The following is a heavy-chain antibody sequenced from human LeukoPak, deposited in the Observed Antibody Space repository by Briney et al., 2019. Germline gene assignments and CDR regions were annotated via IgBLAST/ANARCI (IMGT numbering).Heavy chain of an antibody. CDR1: VGSINSGNW. Sequence: SETLSLTCGVSVGSINSGNWWTWVRQSPGKGLEWIGEIHHNGTRNYNPSLKSRVTISADTFKNHFSLIVTSLPAADTAVYYCAAAPILRGEGGEHYKYGMDVWGQGTTVIVSS. V-gene: IGHV4/OR15-8*01. D-gene: IGHD2-2*02. CDR3: AAAPILRGEGGEHYKYGMDV. CDR2: IHHNGTR. J-gene: IGHJ6*02.